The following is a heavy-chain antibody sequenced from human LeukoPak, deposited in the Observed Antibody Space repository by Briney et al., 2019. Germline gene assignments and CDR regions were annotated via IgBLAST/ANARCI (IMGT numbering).Heavy chain of an antibody. CDR1: DGSITGYY. CDR2: IYYSGNT. D-gene: IGHD3-3*01. V-gene: IGHV4-59*01. J-gene: IGHJ3*02. Sequence: SETLSLTCTVSDGSITGYYWSWIRQPPGKGLDWVGYIYYSGNTKYNPSLKSRVTISVDTSKNQFSLKLSSVTAADTAVYYCARGVRDFWSGYPGSDAFDIWGQGTMVTVSS. CDR3: ARGVRDFWSGYPGSDAFDI.